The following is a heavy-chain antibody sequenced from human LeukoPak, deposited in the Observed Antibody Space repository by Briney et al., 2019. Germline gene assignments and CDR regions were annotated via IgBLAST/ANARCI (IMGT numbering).Heavy chain of an antibody. V-gene: IGHV4-39*01. J-gene: IGHJ6*03. D-gene: IGHD4-23*01. CDR3: ARLDHGGDSYYYYYMAV. CDR1: GGSVSSSTYY. CDR2: IDYTGNT. Sequence: SETLSLTCTVSGGSVSSSTYYWGWIRQPPGKGRVGIGSIDYTGNTYYDPSLNSRVTMSVDTSEKQFSLKLSSVTAADAAVYYCARLDHGGDSYYYYYMAVWGKGTTVTVSS.